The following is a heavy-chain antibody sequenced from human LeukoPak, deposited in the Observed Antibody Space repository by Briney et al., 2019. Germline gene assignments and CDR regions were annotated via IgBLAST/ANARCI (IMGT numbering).Heavy chain of an antibody. CDR2: INPNRGNT. J-gene: IGHJ6*03. CDR1: GYTFTSYD. CDR3: ARGSRRRYCSSTSCRRNYYYYMDV. D-gene: IGHD2-2*01. Sequence: ASVKVSCKASGYTFTSYDINWVRQATGQGREWMGWINPNRGNTGYAQKFQGRVTMTRNTYISTAYMELSSLRSEHPAVYYCARGSRRRYCSSTSCRRNYYYYMDVWGKGTTVTVSS. V-gene: IGHV1-8*01.